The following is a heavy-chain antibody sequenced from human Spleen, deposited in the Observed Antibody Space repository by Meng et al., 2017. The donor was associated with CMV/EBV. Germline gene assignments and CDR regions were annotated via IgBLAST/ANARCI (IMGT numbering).Heavy chain of an antibody. D-gene: IGHD2-2*01. CDR3: ARVGYCSSTSCYHPFDY. V-gene: IGHV6-1*01. CDR2: TYYRSKWYN. J-gene: IGHJ4*02. CDR1: GDSVSSNSAA. Sequence: SQTLSLTCAISGDSVSSNSAAWNWIRQSPSRGLEWLGRTYYRSKWYNDYAVSVKSRITINPDTSKNQFSLQLNSVTPEDTAVYYCARVGYCSSTSCYHPFDYWGRGTLVTVSS.